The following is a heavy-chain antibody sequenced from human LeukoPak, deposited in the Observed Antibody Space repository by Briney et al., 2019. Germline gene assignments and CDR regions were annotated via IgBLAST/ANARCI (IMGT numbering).Heavy chain of an antibody. CDR3: TRTYSSSSIEY. D-gene: IGHD6-6*01. CDR1: GRSISTYY. CDR2: IFYTGST. J-gene: IGHJ4*02. V-gene: IGHV4-59*01. Sequence: SETLTLTCTVSGRSISTYYWSWIRQPPGKGLEWLGYIFYTGSTKYNPSLKSRVIMSIDTSKNQFSLKLRSVTAADTAVYYCTRTYSSSSIEYWGQGALVTVSS.